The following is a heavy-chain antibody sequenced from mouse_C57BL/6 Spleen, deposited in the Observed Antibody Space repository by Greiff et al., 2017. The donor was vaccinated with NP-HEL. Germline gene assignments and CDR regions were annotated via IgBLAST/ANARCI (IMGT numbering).Heavy chain of an antibody. J-gene: IGHJ4*01. Sequence: QVQLQQPGAELVMPGASVKLSCKASGYTFTSYWMHWVKQRPGQGLEWIGEIDPSDSYTNYTPKFKGKSTLTVDKSSSTAYMQLSSLTSEDSAVEDCARGGITTVVASMDYWGQGTSVTVSS. CDR1: GYTFTSYW. CDR3: ARGGITTVVASMDY. CDR2: IDPSDSYT. D-gene: IGHD1-1*01. V-gene: IGHV1-69*01.